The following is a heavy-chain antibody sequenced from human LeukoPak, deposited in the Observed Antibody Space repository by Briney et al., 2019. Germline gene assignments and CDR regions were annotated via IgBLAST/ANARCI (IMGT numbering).Heavy chain of an antibody. CDR2: SYHSRSN. J-gene: IGHJ4*02. CDR3: ARFKALIVGATEDYYFDY. Sequence: PSETLSLTCTVSGYSISSGDYWGWIREPRREGLGWIGSSYHSRSNYYNPSLKSRVTISIDNSKNQFALKLSCVTAADTAEYYCARFKALIVGATEDYYFDYWGQGTLVTVSS. D-gene: IGHD1-26*01. V-gene: IGHV4-38-2*02. CDR1: GYSISSGDY.